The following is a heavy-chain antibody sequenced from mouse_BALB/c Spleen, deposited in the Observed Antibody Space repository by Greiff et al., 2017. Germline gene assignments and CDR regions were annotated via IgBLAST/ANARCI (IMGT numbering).Heavy chain of an antibody. CDR1: GYNFTSYW. CDR2: IYPGSGST. J-gene: IGHJ4*01. V-gene: IGHV1-55*01. Sequence: QVQLQQSGAELVKPGTSVKLSCKASGYNFTSYWINWVKLRPGQGLEWIGDIYPGSGSTNYNEKFKSKATLTVDTSSSTAYMQLSSLASEDSALYYCARFHYYGSSLDYWGQGTSVTVSS. D-gene: IGHD1-1*01. CDR3: ARFHYYGSSLDY.